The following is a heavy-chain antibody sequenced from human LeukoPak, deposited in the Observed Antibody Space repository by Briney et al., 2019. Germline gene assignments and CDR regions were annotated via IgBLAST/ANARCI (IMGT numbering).Heavy chain of an antibody. D-gene: IGHD3-10*01. V-gene: IGHV3-21*01. J-gene: IGHJ4*02. CDR1: GFTFSSYS. CDR2: ISSSSSYI. Sequence: GGSLRLSCATSGFTFSSYSMNWVRQAPGKGLEWVSSISSSSSYIYYSDSVKGRFTISRDNAKNSLYLQMNSLRAEDTAVYYCASMYGSGSHPQLLRFDYWGQGTLVTVSS. CDR3: ASMYGSGSHPQLLRFDY.